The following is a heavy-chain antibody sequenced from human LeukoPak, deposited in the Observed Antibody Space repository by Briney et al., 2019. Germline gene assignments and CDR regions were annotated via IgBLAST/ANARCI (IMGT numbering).Heavy chain of an antibody. D-gene: IGHD3-9*01. CDR1: GGTFSSYA. CDR2: IIPIFGTA. Sequence: SVKVSCKASGGTFSSYAISWVRQAPGQGLEWMGGIIPIFGTANYAHKFQGRVTITADESTSTAYMELSSLRSEDTAVYYCARDLVILRYFDWPLAWFDPWGQGTLVTVSS. V-gene: IGHV1-69*13. J-gene: IGHJ5*02. CDR3: ARDLVILRYFDWPLAWFDP.